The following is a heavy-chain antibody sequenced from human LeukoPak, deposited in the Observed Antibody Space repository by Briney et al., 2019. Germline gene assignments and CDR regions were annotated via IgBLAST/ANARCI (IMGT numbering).Heavy chain of an antibody. J-gene: IGHJ4*02. CDR3: ARLAPTYCGGDCYCEY. V-gene: IGHV4-39*07. Sequence: SETLSLTCTVSGDSISSSNYYWGWICQPPGKGLEWIGNIYYSGSTYYSPSLKSRVTISVDTSKNQFSLKLTSVTAADTAVYFCARLAPTYCGGDCYCEYWGQGTLVTVSS. CDR2: IYYSGST. CDR1: GDSISSSNYY. D-gene: IGHD2-21*02.